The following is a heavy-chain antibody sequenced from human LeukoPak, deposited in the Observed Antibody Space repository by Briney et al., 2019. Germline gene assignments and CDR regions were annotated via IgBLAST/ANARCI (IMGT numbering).Heavy chain of an antibody. CDR2: INPNSGGT. CDR1: GYTFTGYY. Sequence: VASVKVSCKASGYTFTGYYMHWVRQAPGQGLEWMGRINPNSGGTNYAQKFQGRVTMTRDTSISTAYMELSRLRSDDTAVYYCARSPRYCSGGSCYPDYWGQGTLVTVSS. J-gene: IGHJ4*02. V-gene: IGHV1-2*06. CDR3: ARSPRYCSGGSCYPDY. D-gene: IGHD2-15*01.